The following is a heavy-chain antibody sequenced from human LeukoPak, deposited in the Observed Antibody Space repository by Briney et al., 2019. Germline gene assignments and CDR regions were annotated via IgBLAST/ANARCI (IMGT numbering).Heavy chain of an antibody. CDR2: ISYDGSNK. CDR3: AKVPVVAAIDNWFDP. CDR1: GFTFSSYG. J-gene: IGHJ5*02. Sequence: PGGSLRLSCAASGFTFSSYGMHWVRQAPGKGLEWVAVISYDGSNKYYADSVKGRFTISRDNSKNTLYLQMNSLRAEDMAVYYCAKVPVVAAIDNWFDPWGQGTLVTVSS. D-gene: IGHD2-15*01. V-gene: IGHV3-30*18.